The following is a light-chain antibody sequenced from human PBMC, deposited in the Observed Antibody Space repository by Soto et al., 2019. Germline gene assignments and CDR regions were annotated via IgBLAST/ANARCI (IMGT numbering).Light chain of an antibody. CDR3: QQYDSSLT. V-gene: IGKV3-20*01. CDR2: GAS. J-gene: IGKJ4*01. CDR1: QSVSSSF. Sequence: DIVLTQSPASLSLPPGERATLSCRASQSVSSSFLAWYRQKPGQAPRLLIYGASSRATGIADRFTGSGSGTDFTLTISRLEPEDFAVYYCQQYDSSLTFGVGTKVEIK.